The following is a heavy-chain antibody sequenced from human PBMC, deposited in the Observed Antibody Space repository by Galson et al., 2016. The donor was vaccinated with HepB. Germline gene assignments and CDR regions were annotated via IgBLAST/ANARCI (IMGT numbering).Heavy chain of an antibody. V-gene: IGHV3-23*01. J-gene: IGHJ4*02. D-gene: IGHD3-16*01. CDR2: ISGSGAGT. Sequence: SLRLSCAASGFIFSNYAMSWVRQAPGKGLEWVSAISGSGAGTNYADSVKDRFTISRDNSKNTLYLQMNSLRVEDTGVYYCTREGHGGFDYWGQGTLVIVSS. CDR1: GFIFSNYA. CDR3: TREGHGGFDY.